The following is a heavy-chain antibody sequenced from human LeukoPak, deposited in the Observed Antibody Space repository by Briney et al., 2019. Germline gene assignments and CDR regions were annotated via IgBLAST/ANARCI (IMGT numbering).Heavy chain of an antibody. Sequence: GGSLRLSRAASGFTVSSNYMSWVRQAPGKGLEWVSVIYSGGSTYYADSVKGRFTISRDNSKNTLYLQMNSLRAEDTAVYYCARGGGDRPDLGFDYWGQGTLVTVSS. CDR2: IYSGGST. CDR3: ARGGGDRPDLGFDY. D-gene: IGHD3-16*01. V-gene: IGHV3-66*02. J-gene: IGHJ4*02. CDR1: GFTVSSNY.